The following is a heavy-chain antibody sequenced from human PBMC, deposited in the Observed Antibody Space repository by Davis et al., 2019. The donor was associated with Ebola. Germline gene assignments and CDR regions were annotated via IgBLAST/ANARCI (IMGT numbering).Heavy chain of an antibody. D-gene: IGHD3-9*01. V-gene: IGHV3-66*01. J-gene: IGHJ4*02. Sequence: GESLKISCAASGFTFSNAWMSWVRQAPGQGLEWVSVIFGGGTTHYADSVKGRFSISRDKSKNTLYLQMNSLRGEDTALYYCASSTGGYYDILSGSFYYFDFWGQGALVTVSS. CDR2: IFGGGTT. CDR1: GFTFSNAW. CDR3: ASSTGGYYDILSGSFYYFDF.